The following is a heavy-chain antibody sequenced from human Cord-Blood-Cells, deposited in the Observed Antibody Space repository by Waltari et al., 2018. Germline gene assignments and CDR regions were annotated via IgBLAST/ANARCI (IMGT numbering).Heavy chain of an antibody. D-gene: IGHD3-10*01. J-gene: IGHJ2*01. CDR1: GGTFSSYA. Sequence: QVQLVQSGAEVKKPGSSVKVSCKASGGTFSSYAISWVRQAPGQGLEWMGGIIPIFGTANYAQKFQGRVTITADESTSTAYMELSSLRSDDTAVYYCARVGRSSGYWYFDLWGRGTLVTVSS. CDR2: IIPIFGTA. CDR3: ARVGRSSGYWYFDL. V-gene: IGHV1-69*01.